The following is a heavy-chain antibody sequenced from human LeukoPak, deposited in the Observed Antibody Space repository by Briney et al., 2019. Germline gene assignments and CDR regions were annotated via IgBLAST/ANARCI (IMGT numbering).Heavy chain of an antibody. V-gene: IGHV3-23*01. CDR2: ITGSGDNT. Sequence: GGSLRLSCGASGFTFSSYGMHWVRQAPGKGLEWVSTITGSGDNTYYTDSVKGRFTFSRDNSKSTLYLQMNSLRAEDTAVYYCAKDPTPYVGASADWGQGTLVTVSS. J-gene: IGHJ4*02. CDR1: GFTFSSYG. CDR3: AKDPTPYVGASAD. D-gene: IGHD1-26*01.